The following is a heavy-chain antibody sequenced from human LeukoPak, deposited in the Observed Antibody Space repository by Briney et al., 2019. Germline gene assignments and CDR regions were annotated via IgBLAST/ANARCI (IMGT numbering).Heavy chain of an antibody. D-gene: IGHD6-19*01. CDR1: GYTFTSYA. CDR3: ARAVADKEPFDP. V-gene: IGHV1-3*01. CDR2: INAGNGNT. J-gene: IGHJ5*02. Sequence: ASVKASCKASGYTFTSYAMHWVRQAPGQRLEWMGWINAGNGNTKYSQNFQGRVTVTRDTSAITAYMEVSSLRFEDTAVYYCARAVADKEPFDPWGQGTLVTVSS.